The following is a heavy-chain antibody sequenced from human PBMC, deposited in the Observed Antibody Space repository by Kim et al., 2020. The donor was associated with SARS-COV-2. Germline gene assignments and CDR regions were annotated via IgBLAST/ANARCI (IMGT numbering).Heavy chain of an antibody. CDR1: GSTFSHYW. CDR2: IKHDGTEK. J-gene: IGHJ4*02. CDR3: ARDRDSSDY. D-gene: IGHD6-13*01. Sequence: GGSLRLSCAASGSTFSHYWMSWVRQAPGKGLEWVANIKHDGTEKYYVDSVKGRFTISRDNAKNSLYLQMNSLRVEDTAQYYCARDRDSSDYWGQGSLVTVSS. V-gene: IGHV3-7*01.